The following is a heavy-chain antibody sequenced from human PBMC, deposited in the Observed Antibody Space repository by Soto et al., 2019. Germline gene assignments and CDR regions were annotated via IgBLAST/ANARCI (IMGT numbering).Heavy chain of an antibody. CDR1: GFTFSSYA. D-gene: IGHD4-4*01. V-gene: IGHV3-30-3*01. Sequence: QPGGSLRLSCVVSGFTFSSYAMHWVRQAPGKGLEWVAVVSYDGSNEYYSDSVKGRFTISRDNSKNTVHLQMNSLRAEDTAVYYCAREEGTVNYEYGMDVWGQGTTVTVSS. CDR3: AREEGTVNYEYGMDV. CDR2: VSYDGSNE. J-gene: IGHJ6*02.